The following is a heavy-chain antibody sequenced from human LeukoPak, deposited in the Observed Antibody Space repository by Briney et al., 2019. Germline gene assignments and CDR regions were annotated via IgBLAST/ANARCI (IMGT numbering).Heavy chain of an antibody. CDR1: GGTFSSYA. V-gene: IGHV1-69*13. J-gene: IGHJ4*02. Sequence: ASVKVSCKASGGTFSSYAISWVRQAPGQGLEWMGGIIPIFGTANYAQKFQGRVTITADESTSTAYMELSSLRSEDTAVYYCARGSGYYDSSGYYYFDYWGQGTLVTVPS. D-gene: IGHD3-22*01. CDR2: IIPIFGTA. CDR3: ARGSGYYDSSGYYYFDY.